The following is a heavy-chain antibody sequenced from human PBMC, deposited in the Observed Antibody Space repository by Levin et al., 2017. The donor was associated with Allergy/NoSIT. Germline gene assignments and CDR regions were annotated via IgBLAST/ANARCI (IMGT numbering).Heavy chain of an antibody. Sequence: SETLSLTCAVSGGSISSGGYSWSWIRQPPGTGLEWIGYIYHSGSTYYNPSLKSRVTISVDRSKNQFSLKLSSVTAADTAVYYCARQLERRWGDYYYYYMDVWGKGTTVTVSS. V-gene: IGHV4-30-2*01. D-gene: IGHD1-1*01. CDR3: ARQLERRWGDYYYYYMDV. J-gene: IGHJ6*03. CDR2: IYHSGST. CDR1: GGSISSGGYS.